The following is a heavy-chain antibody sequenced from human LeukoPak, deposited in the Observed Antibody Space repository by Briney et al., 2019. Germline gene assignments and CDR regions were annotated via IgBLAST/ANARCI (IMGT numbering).Heavy chain of an antibody. J-gene: IGHJ4*02. CDR2: ISYGGNT. V-gene: IGHV4-59*01. Sequence: PSETLSLTCTVSGGSISSDYWSWIRQPPGKGLEWIGYISYGGNTNYNPSLKSRVTISVDTSENQFSLKLSSVTAADTAVYYCARGFGSSGDFDYWGQGTLVTVSS. CDR1: GGSISSDY. CDR3: ARGFGSSGDFDY. D-gene: IGHD3-22*01.